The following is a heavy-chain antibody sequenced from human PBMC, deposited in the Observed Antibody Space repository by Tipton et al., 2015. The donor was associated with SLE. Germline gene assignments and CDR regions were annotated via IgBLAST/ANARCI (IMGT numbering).Heavy chain of an antibody. Sequence: TLSLTCAVYGGSFSGYYWTWIRQPPGKGLEWIGDINHSGSTDYNPSLKSRVTISVDMSKNQFSLKLSSVTAADTAVYYCARLYSSSWQRSDYWGQGTLVTVSS. J-gene: IGHJ4*02. CDR1: GGSFSGYY. V-gene: IGHV4-34*01. CDR2: INHSGST. D-gene: IGHD6-13*01. CDR3: ARLYSSSWQRSDY.